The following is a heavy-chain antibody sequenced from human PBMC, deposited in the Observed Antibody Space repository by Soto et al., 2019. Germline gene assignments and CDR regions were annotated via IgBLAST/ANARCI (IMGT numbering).Heavy chain of an antibody. Sequence: PGGSLSLSCGASVLAVSHYAIQWFRQAPVKVLEWVAIISFDGSNEHYADSVQGRFTISRDNSENTLYLQMNSLRADDTAVYYCARPAATVIFYSGMDVWGQGTTVTVSS. CDR3: ARPAATVIFYSGMDV. V-gene: IGHV3-30-3*01. D-gene: IGHD4-17*01. CDR1: VLAVSHYA. CDR2: ISFDGSNE. J-gene: IGHJ6*02.